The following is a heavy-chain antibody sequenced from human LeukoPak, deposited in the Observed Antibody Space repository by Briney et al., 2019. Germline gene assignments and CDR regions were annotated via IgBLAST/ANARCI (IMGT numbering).Heavy chain of an antibody. CDR3: ARYCSGGSCYSPFVDY. D-gene: IGHD2-15*01. V-gene: IGHV1-18*01. Sequence: ASVKVSCKASGYTFTSYGISWVRQAPGQGLEWMGWISAYNGNTNYAQKLQGRVTMTTDTSTSTAYMELRSLRSDDTAVYYCARYCSGGSCYSPFVDYWGQGTLVTVSS. J-gene: IGHJ4*02. CDR2: ISAYNGNT. CDR1: GYTFTSYG.